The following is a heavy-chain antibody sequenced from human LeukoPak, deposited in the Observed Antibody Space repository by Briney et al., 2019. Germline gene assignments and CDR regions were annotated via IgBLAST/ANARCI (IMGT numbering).Heavy chain of an antibody. CDR1: GFIFSSYE. V-gene: IGHV3-48*03. D-gene: IGHD4-23*01. CDR3: ARDRGGYGGKFNY. J-gene: IGHJ4*02. CDR2: VSSGGFI. Sequence: GGSLRLSCAASGFIFSSYEMNWVRQAPGKGLEWVSYVSSGGFIYYSDSVKGRFTISRDTAKNSLFLQMNSLRAEDTAVYYCARDRGGYGGKFNYWGQGTLVTVSS.